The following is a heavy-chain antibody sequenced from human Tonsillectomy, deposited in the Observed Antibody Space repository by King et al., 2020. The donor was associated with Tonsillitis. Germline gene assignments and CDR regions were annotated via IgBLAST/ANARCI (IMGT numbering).Heavy chain of an antibody. CDR1: GYSFTTYW. CDR3: ARLDTSMVGDAFDV. Sequence: QLVQSGAEVKKPGESLKISCKGSGYSFTTYWIGWVRQMPGRGLEWMGIIYPADSDTRYSPSFQGQVTISADKSLPTAYLPWSSLKASDTAMYYCARLDTSMVGDAFDVWGQGTMVTVSS. V-gene: IGHV5-51*01. CDR2: IYPADSDT. J-gene: IGHJ3*01. D-gene: IGHD5-18*01.